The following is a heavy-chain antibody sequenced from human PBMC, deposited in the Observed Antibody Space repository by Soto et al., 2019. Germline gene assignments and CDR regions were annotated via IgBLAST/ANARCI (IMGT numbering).Heavy chain of an antibody. CDR2: ISWNSGSI. J-gene: IGHJ6*02. D-gene: IGHD5-18*01. Sequence: LRLSCAASGFTFDDYAMHWVRQAPGKGLECVSGISWNSGSIGYADSVKGRFTISRDNAKNSLYLQMNSLRAEDTALYYCAKEIGGYSYGYYYGMDVWGQGTTVTVSS. CDR1: GFTFDDYA. CDR3: AKEIGGYSYGYYYGMDV. V-gene: IGHV3-9*01.